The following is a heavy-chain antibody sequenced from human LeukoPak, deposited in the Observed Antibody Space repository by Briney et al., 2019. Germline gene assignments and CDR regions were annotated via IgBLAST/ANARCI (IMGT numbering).Heavy chain of an antibody. CDR2: IYHSGIT. V-gene: IGHV4-38-2*02. CDR1: GYSIRSGFY. CDR3: ARDGGLVGSSYDY. J-gene: IGHJ4*02. D-gene: IGHD6-6*01. Sequence: SETLSLTCTVSGYSIRSGFYWGWIRQPPGKGLEWIGNIYHSGITYYTPSLKSRVTISVDTSKNQFSLKLSSVTAADTAVYYCARDGGLVGSSYDYWGQGTLVTVSS.